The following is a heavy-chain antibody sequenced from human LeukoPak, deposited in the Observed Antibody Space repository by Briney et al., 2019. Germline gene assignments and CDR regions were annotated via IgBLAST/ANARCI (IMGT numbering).Heavy chain of an antibody. V-gene: IGHV4-39*01. J-gene: IGHJ4*02. D-gene: IGHD4-17*01. CDR3: ARLRGAMTTVTSNFDY. CDR1: GGSVTSYY. Sequence: SETLSLTCTVSGGSVTSYYWGWIRQPPWKGLEWIGSIYYSGDTYYNSSLKSRVTISVDTSKNQFSLKLSSVTAADTAVYYCARLRGAMTTVTSNFDYWGQGTLVTVSS. CDR2: IYYSGDT.